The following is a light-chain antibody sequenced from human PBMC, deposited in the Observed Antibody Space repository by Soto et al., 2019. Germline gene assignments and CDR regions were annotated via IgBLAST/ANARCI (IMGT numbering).Light chain of an antibody. CDR2: KAS. Sequence: DIQLTQSPSSLSGSVGDRVTITCRASQTISSWLAWYQQKPVKAPKLLIYKASTLKSGVPSRFSGSGSGTEFTLTIYSLQPDDFATYCCHEYKSHSEAFAQGGKVDNK. CDR1: QTISSW. J-gene: IGKJ1*01. CDR3: HEYKSHSEA. V-gene: IGKV1-5*03.